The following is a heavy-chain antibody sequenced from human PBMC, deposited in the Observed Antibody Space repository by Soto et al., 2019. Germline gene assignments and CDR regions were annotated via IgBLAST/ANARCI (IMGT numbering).Heavy chain of an antibody. CDR1: GFTFRSYA. Sequence: PGGSLRLSCAASGFTFRSYAMSWVRQAPGKGLEWVSGISGSGGSTYYADSVKGRFTISRDNSKNTLYLQINSLTAEDTAVYYFAKVGIYCSDGVCTAYWGQGTLVTVSS. CDR3: AKVGIYCSDGVCTAY. V-gene: IGHV3-23*01. D-gene: IGHD2-8*01. J-gene: IGHJ4*02. CDR2: ISGSGGST.